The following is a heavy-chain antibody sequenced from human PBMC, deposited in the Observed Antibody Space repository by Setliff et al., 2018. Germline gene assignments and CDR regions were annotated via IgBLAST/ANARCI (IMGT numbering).Heavy chain of an antibody. Sequence: SETLSLTCAVSGGTTIGYYWSWIRQPPGKGLELIGEINHTGSTNYNPSLKSRVTISVDTSKNQFSLRLSSVTAADTAVYYCARGYCNSAGCFFAGWFDPWGQGTLVTVSS. J-gene: IGHJ5*02. D-gene: IGHD2-2*01. CDR2: INHTGST. V-gene: IGHV4-34*01. CDR3: ARGYCNSAGCFFAGWFDP. CDR1: GGTTIGYY.